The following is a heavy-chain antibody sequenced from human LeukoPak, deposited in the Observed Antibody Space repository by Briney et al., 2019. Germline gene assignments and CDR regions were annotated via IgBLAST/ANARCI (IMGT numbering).Heavy chain of an antibody. CDR3: ARVAYYYDSLGWFDP. J-gene: IGHJ5*02. V-gene: IGHV1-2*02. CDR1: GYTFTDYY. CDR2: INPHSGGT. Sequence: ASVKVSCKASGYTFTDYYMHWVRQAPGQGLEWMGWINPHSGGTDHAQKFQGRVTMTRDTSISTAYMELSRLRSDDTAVYYCARVAYYYDSLGWFDPWGQGTLVTVSS. D-gene: IGHD3-22*01.